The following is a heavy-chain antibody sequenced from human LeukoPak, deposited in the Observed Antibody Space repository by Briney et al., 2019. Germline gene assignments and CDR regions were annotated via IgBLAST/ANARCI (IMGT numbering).Heavy chain of an antibody. CDR2: IWYDGSNK. Sequence: GGSLRLSCAASGFTFSTYGMHWVRQAPGKRLEWVAVIWYDGSNKYYADSVKGRFTISRDNSKNTLYLQMNSLRAEDTAVYYCARDLEGGYQLLKYWGQGTLVTVSS. D-gene: IGHD2-2*01. CDR3: ARDLEGGYQLLKY. CDR1: GFTFSTYG. V-gene: IGHV3-33*01. J-gene: IGHJ4*02.